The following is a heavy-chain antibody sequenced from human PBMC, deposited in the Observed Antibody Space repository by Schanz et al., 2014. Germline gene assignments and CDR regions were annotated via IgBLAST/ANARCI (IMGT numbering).Heavy chain of an antibody. CDR2: ISSSSGTI. Sequence: VQLVESGGGLVKPGRSLRLSCAASGFTFSNYGMNWVRQAPEKGLEWVSYISSSSGTIYYADSVKGRFTISRDNAKNLLYLQMNGLRAEDTAVYFCARDLSSLIQGDVWGKGTTVTVSS. CDR1: GFTFSNYG. CDR3: ARDLSSLIQGDV. J-gene: IGHJ6*04. V-gene: IGHV3-48*01. D-gene: IGHD2-2*01.